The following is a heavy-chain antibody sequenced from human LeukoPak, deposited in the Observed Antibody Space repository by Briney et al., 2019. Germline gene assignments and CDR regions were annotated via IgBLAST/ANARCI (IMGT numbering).Heavy chain of an antibody. V-gene: IGHV4-4*07. Sequence: SETLSLTCSISGGSISNKYWSWIRQPPGKGLEWIGRIYTSGSTNYNPSLKSRVTMSVDTSRNQFSLKLSSVTAADTAVYYCARVQGDDGDYWDAFDIWGQGTMVTVSS. J-gene: IGHJ3*02. CDR3: ARVQGDDGDYWDAFDI. CDR1: GGSISNKY. D-gene: IGHD4-17*01. CDR2: IYTSGST.